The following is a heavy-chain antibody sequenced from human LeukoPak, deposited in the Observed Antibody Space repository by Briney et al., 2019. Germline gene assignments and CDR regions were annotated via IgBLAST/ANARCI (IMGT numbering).Heavy chain of an antibody. D-gene: IGHD5-12*01. J-gene: IGHJ4*02. CDR2: IYPGDSDT. CDR3: ARQERWLQLRYFDY. Sequence: GESLKISCKGSGYSFTSYWIGWVRQMXXXXXXXXXIIYPGDSDTRYSPSFQGQVTISADKSISTAYLQWSSLKASDTAMYYCARQERWLQLRYFDYWGQGTLVTVSS. CDR1: GYSFTSYW. V-gene: IGHV5-51*01.